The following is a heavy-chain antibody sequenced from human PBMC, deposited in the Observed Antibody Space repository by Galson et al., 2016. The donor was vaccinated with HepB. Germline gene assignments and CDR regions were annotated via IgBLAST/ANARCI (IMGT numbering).Heavy chain of an antibody. V-gene: IGHV1-18*04. CDR2: VSPYNGNT. D-gene: IGHD2-21*02. CDR3: ARGGSPYCGGDCYLHAFDI. J-gene: IGHJ3*02. Sequence: SVKVSCKASGYTFTSYGITWVRQAPGQGLEWVGWVSPYNGNTYYAQKLQGRVTMTTDTSTSTAYMELRSLTSDDTAVYYCARGGSPYCGGDCYLHAFDIWGQGSMVTVSS. CDR1: GYTFTSYG.